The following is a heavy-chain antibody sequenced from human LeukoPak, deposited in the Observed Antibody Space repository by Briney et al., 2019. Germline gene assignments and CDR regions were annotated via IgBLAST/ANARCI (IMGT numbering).Heavy chain of an antibody. J-gene: IGHJ4*02. CDR3: ARTELLWFGEIEGYYFDY. CDR1: GGSVSSGSYY. V-gene: IGHV4-61*01. D-gene: IGHD3-10*01. CDR2: IYYSGST. Sequence: SETLSLTCTVSGGSVSSGSYYWSWIRQPPGKGLEWIGYIYYSGSTNYNPSLKSRVTISVDTSKNQLSLKLSSVTAADTAVYYCARTELLWFGEIEGYYFDYWGQGTLVTVSS.